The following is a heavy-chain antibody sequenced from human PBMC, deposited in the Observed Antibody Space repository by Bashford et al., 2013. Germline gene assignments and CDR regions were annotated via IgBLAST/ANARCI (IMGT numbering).Heavy chain of an antibody. CDR1: GFTFSSYA. D-gene: IGHD4-17*01. J-gene: IGHJ4*02. CDR3: ATSYMTTPPGFDY. Sequence: LRLSCAASGFTFSSYAMHWVRQAPGKGLEWVAVISYDGSNKYYADSVKGRFTISRDNSKNTLYLQMNSLRAEDTAVYYCATSYMTTPPGFDYWGQGTLVTVSS. V-gene: IGHV3-30-3*01. CDR2: ISYDGSNK.